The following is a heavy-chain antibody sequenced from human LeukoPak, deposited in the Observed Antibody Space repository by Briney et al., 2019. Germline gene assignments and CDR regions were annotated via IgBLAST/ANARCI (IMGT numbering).Heavy chain of an antibody. J-gene: IGHJ6*02. CDR2: MNPNSGNT. V-gene: IGHV1-8*01. Sequence: GASVKVSCKASGYAFSRYDIYWVRQATGQGLEWMGWMNPNSGNTGYAQKFQGRVTMTRNTSISTAYMELSSLRSEDTAVYYCARGTYSSGWYWNYYYGMDVWGQGTTVTVSS. D-gene: IGHD6-19*01. CDR3: ARGTYSSGWYWNYYYGMDV. CDR1: GYAFSRYD.